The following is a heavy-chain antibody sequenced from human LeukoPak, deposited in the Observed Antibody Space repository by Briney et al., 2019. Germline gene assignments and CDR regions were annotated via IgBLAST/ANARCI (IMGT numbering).Heavy chain of an antibody. Sequence: GESLKISCKASGYNFPNYWIGWVRQMPGKGLEWMGIIYPGDSDTRYSPSSQGQVTISADKSINTAYLQWSSLKASDTAMYFCARLSGSYYSAGDYWGQGTLVTVSP. V-gene: IGHV5-51*01. CDR3: ARLSGSYYSAGDY. J-gene: IGHJ4*02. CDR1: GYNFPNYW. D-gene: IGHD1-26*01. CDR2: IYPGDSDT.